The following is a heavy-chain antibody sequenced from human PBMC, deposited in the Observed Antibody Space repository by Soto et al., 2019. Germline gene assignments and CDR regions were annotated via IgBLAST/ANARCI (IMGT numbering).Heavy chain of an antibody. CDR3: ERSAYYDSSGSYYPFDY. V-gene: IGHV4-59*01. J-gene: IGHJ4*02. D-gene: IGHD3-22*01. Sequence: SETLSLTCTVSGGSISSYYWSWIRQPPGKGLDWIGYIYYSGSTNYNPSLKSRVTISVDTYKNQFSLKLSSVTAADTAVYYCERSAYYDSSGSYYPFDYWGQGTLVTVS. CDR1: GGSISSYY. CDR2: IYYSGST.